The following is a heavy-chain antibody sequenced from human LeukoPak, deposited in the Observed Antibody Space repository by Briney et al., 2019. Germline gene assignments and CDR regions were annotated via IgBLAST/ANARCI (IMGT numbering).Heavy chain of an antibody. CDR2: INPNSGGT. D-gene: IGHD3-22*01. Sequence: EASVKVSCKASGYTFTGYYMHWVRQAPGQGLEWMGWINPNSGGTNYAQKFQGRVTMTRDTSISTAYMELSRLRSDDTAVYYCARDYYDSRPLHLYYWGQGTLVTVSS. V-gene: IGHV1-2*02. CDR1: GYTFTGYY. J-gene: IGHJ4*02. CDR3: ARDYYDSRPLHLYY.